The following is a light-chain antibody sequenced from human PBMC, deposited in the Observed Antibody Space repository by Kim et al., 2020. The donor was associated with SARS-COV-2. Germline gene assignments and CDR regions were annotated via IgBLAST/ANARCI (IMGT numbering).Light chain of an antibody. V-gene: IGLV3-21*04. Sequence: PGQPARITCEVSDIRSKNVHGYQQNSGHAPILVIYYNRARPSAIPQQFDGSNSGNTATLTISSVEAGDDADYYCQVWDNVSDDVVFGRGTQLTVL. J-gene: IGLJ3*02. CDR3: QVWDNVSDDVV. CDR1: DIRSKN. CDR2: YNR.